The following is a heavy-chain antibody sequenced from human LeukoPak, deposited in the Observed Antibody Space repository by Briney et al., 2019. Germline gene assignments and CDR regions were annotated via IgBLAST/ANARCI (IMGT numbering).Heavy chain of an antibody. V-gene: IGHV3-33*01. CDR2: IWYDGSNK. CDR1: GFTLSSYG. J-gene: IGHJ4*02. CDR3: AREVSALDC. Sequence: GRSQRLSCAASGFTLSSYGMRWVRQSPGKGLEWVAVIWYDGSNKYYADSVKGRFTISRDNSKNTLYLQMNSLRAEDTAVYYCAREVSALDCWGQGSLVSVSS.